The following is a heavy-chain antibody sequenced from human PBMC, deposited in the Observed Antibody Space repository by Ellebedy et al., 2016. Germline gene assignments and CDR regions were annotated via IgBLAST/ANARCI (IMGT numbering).Heavy chain of an antibody. J-gene: IGHJ4*02. CDR3: ASDWDSSSWSLYYFDY. D-gene: IGHD6-13*01. V-gene: IGHV4-39*07. Sequence: SETLSLXCTVSGGSISSGGYYWSWIRQHPGKGLEWIGSIYYSGSTYYNPSLKSRVTISVDTSKNQFSLKLSSVTAADTAVYYCASDWDSSSWSLYYFDYWGQGTLVTVSS. CDR2: IYYSGST. CDR1: GGSISSGGYY.